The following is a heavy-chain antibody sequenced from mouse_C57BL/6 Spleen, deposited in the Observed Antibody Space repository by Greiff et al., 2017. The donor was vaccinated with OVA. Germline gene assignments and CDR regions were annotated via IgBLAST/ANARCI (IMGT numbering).Heavy chain of an antibody. V-gene: IGHV1-82*01. D-gene: IGHD1-1*01. CDR2: IYPGDGDT. CDR3: ARSGDYYGSPRFDV. CDR1: GYAFSSSW. Sequence: QVQLQQSGPELVKPGASVKISCKASGYAFSSSWMNWVKQRPGKGLEWIGRIYPGDGDTNYNGKFKGKATLTADKSSSTAYMQLSSLTSEDSAVYFCARSGDYYGSPRFDVWGTGTTVTVSS. J-gene: IGHJ1*03.